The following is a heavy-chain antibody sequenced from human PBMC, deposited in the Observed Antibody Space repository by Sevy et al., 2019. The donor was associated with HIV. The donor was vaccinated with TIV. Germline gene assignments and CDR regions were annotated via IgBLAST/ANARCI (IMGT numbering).Heavy chain of an antibody. Sequence: GGSLRLSCTASGFNFRDYAMAWFRQTPGKGLEWVGLIRRKGSGGATDYAASVKGRLTISRDDSRSMAYLDMNSLKTDDTAVYYCARDYDRRGGKYISFDPWGQGTLVTVSS. V-gene: IGHV3-49*03. J-gene: IGHJ5*02. CDR3: ARDYDRRGGKYISFDP. D-gene: IGHD3-3*01. CDR2: IRRKGSGGAT. CDR1: GFNFRDYA.